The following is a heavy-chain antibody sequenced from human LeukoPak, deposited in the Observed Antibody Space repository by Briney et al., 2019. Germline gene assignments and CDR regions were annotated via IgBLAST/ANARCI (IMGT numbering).Heavy chain of an antibody. CDR2: MNPNSGNT. V-gene: IGHV1-8*01. CDR1: GYTFTSYD. CDR3: ARFMYYDYVWGSYRSPGAFDI. Sequence: ASVKVSYKASGYTFTSYDINWVRQATGQGLEWMGWMNPNSGNTGYAQKFQGRVTMTRNTSISTAYMELSSLRSEDTAVYYCARFMYYDYVWGSYRSPGAFDIWGQGTMVTVSS. J-gene: IGHJ3*02. D-gene: IGHD3-16*02.